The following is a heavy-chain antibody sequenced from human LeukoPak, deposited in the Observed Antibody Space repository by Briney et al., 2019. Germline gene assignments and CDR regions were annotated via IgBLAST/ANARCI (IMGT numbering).Heavy chain of an antibody. V-gene: IGHV4-59*01. CDR3: ARDKWVAAAGPQTDSPYYYYGMDV. CDR2: IYYSGST. J-gene: IGHJ6*02. D-gene: IGHD6-13*01. CDR1: GGSFSNYY. Sequence: PSETLSLTCTVSGGSFSNYYWSWIRQPPGKGLEWIGYIYYSGSTNYNPSLKSRVTISVDTSKNQFSLKLSSVTAADTAVYYCARDKWVAAAGPQTDSPYYYYGMDVWGQGTTVTVSS.